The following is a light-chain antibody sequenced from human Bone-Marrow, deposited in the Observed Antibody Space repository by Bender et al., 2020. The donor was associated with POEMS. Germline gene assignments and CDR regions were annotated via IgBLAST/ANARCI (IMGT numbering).Light chain of an antibody. CDR2: DVR. CDR1: SSDIGAYDS. Sequence: QSALTQPAYVSGAPGQSITISCTGTSSDIGAYDSVSWYQHHPGKAPKLIIYDVRHRPSGISNRFSGSKSGTTASLTISGLQAEDEADYYCSSYRTLSTLAFGGGTKLTVL. CDR3: SSYRTLSTLA. J-gene: IGLJ2*01. V-gene: IGLV2-14*03.